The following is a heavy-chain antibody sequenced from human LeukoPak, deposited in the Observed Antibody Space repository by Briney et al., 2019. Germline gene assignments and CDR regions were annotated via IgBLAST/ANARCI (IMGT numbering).Heavy chain of an antibody. CDR3: ARAWDSRNAYFAP. V-gene: IGHV1-18*01. D-gene: IGHD1-1*01. J-gene: IGHJ4*02. Sequence: ASVKVSCKASGYTFTSYGISCVRQAPGQGLEWMGWTSAHNDDTNYAETLQGRLTMTTDISTGTAYMELTSLRSDDTAVYYCARAWDSRNAYFAPWGQGPLVIVSS. CDR2: TSAHNDDT. CDR1: GYTFTSYG.